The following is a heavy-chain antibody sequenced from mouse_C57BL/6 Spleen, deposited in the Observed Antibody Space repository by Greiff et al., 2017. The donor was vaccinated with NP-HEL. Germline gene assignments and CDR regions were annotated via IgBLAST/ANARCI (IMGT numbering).Heavy chain of an antibody. CDR1: GYSITSGYY. J-gene: IGHJ4*01. D-gene: IGHD2-1*01. CDR3: VIYDGNMGAMDY. V-gene: IGHV3-6*01. CDR2: ISYDGSN. Sequence: EVKLMESGPGLVKPSQSLSLTCSVTGYSITSGYYWNWIRQFPGNKLEWMGYISYDGSNNYNPSLKNRITITRDTPKNQFFLKLNSVTTEDTAAYYCVIYDGNMGAMDYWGQGTSVTVSS.